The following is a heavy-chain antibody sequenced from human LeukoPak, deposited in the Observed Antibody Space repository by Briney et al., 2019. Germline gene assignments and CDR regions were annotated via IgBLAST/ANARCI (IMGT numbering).Heavy chain of an antibody. CDR3: ARDTPQHLKRYDY. V-gene: IGHV1-18*01. J-gene: IGHJ4*02. CDR2: INTHNGNT. D-gene: IGHD6-13*01. CDR1: GYNFDKFG. Sequence: ASVKVSCKASGYNFDKFGIAWVRQAPGQGLEWMGWINTHNGNTKYAQQYPGRVTMTTDTSTSTVYMELRSLRSDDTAVYFCARDTPQHLKRYDYWGQGTQVTVSS.